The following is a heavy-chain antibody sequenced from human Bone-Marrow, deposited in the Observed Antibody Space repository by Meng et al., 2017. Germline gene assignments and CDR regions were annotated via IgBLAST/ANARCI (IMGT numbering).Heavy chain of an antibody. Sequence: GESLKISCAASGFTFSDYYMSWIRQAPGKGLEWVSYISSSGSTIYYADSVKGRFTISRDNAKNSLYLQMNSLRAEDTAVYYCERDLFDTMIVVADAVFDYWGQGTLVTVSS. J-gene: IGHJ4*02. CDR3: ERDLFDTMIVVADAVFDY. D-gene: IGHD3-22*01. CDR2: ISSSGSTI. V-gene: IGHV3-11*04. CDR1: GFTFSDYY.